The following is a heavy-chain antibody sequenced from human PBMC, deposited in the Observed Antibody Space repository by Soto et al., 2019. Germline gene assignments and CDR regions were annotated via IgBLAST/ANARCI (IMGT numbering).Heavy chain of an antibody. CDR1: GITFSNYA. CDR2: VTASGGST. V-gene: IGHV3-23*01. J-gene: IGHJ4*02. Sequence: GGSLRLSCAASGITFSNYAMSWVRQAPGKGLEWVSSVTASGGSTYYADSVKGRFTISRDNSRNTLYLQMNSLRAEDTAVYHCAKWGSALLWFGELLWGQGTLVTVSS. CDR3: AKWGSALLWFGELL. D-gene: IGHD3-10*01.